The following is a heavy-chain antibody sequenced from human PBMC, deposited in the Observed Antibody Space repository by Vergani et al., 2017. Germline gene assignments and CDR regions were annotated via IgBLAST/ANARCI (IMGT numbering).Heavy chain of an antibody. CDR1: GGSISSGGYY. D-gene: IGHD3-22*01. V-gene: IGHV4-31*01. Sequence: QVQLQESGPGLVKPSQTLSLTCTVSGGSISSGGYYWSWIRQPPGKGLEWIGYIYYSGSTYYNPSLKSLVTISVDTSKNQFSLKLSSVTAADTAVYYCARALTYYYDSSGYWLSFDIWGQGTMVTVSS. J-gene: IGHJ3*02. CDR2: IYYSGST. CDR3: ARALTYYYDSSGYWLSFDI.